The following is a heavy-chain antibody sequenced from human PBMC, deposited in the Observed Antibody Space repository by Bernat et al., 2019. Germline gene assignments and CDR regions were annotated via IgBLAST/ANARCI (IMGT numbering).Heavy chain of an antibody. J-gene: IGHJ5*02. Sequence: QVQLQESGPGLVKPSETLSLTCTVSGGSISSYYWSWIRQPPGKGLEWTGYIYYSGSTNYNPSLKSRVTISVDTSKNQFSLKLSSVTAADTAVYYCAREDSSGWYDGWFDPWGQGTLVTVSS. CDR2: IYYSGST. V-gene: IGHV4-59*01. CDR1: GGSISSYY. CDR3: AREDSSGWYDGWFDP. D-gene: IGHD6-19*01.